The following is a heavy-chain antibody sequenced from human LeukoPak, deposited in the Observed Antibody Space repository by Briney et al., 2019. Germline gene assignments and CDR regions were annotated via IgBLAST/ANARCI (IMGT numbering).Heavy chain of an antibody. J-gene: IGHJ3*02. D-gene: IGHD1-14*01. CDR2: IYYSGST. CDR3: ARSGPGNLTPDAFDI. Sequence: SETLSLTCTVSGGSISSYYWGWIRQPPGKGLEWIGSIYYSGSTYYNPSLKSRVTISVDTSKNQFSLKLSSVTAADTAVYYCARSGPGNLTPDAFDIWGQGTMVTVSS. CDR1: GGSISSYY. V-gene: IGHV4-39*07.